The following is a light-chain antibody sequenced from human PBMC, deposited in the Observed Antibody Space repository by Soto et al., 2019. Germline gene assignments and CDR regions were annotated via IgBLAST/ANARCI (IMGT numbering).Light chain of an antibody. J-gene: IGLJ2*01. CDR3: SSYTSIRILV. Sequence: QSALTRPASVSGSPGQSITISCTGTRSDVGGYNYVSWYQHHPGKAPKLMIYDVTNRPSGVSNRFSGSKSGNTASLTISGLQAEDEADYYCSSYTSIRILVFGGGTKLTVL. CDR1: RSDVGGYNY. V-gene: IGLV2-14*03. CDR2: DVT.